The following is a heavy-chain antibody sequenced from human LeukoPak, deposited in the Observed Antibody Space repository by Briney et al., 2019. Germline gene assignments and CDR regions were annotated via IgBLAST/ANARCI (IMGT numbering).Heavy chain of an antibody. V-gene: IGHV3-33*08. CDR3: GATSGGGAFDI. CDR1: GFTFSSNN. D-gene: IGHD2-15*01. CDR2: ISYDGSNK. Sequence: GGSLRLSCAASGFTFSSNNMHWVRQAPGKGLEWVTVISYDGSNKYYADSVKGRFTISRDNSKNTLYLQMNSLRDEDTAVYYCGATSGGGAFDIWGQGTMVTVSS. J-gene: IGHJ3*02.